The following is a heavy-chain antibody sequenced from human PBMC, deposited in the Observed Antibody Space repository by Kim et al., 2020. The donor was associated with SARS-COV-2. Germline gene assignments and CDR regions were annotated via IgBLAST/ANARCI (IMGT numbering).Heavy chain of an antibody. V-gene: IGHV4-39*01. Sequence: LKSRVTISVDTSKNQFSLKLSSVTAADTAVYYCARFPYYYDSSEARYFDLWGRGTLVTVSS. CDR3: ARFPYYYDSSEARYFDL. J-gene: IGHJ2*01. D-gene: IGHD3-22*01.